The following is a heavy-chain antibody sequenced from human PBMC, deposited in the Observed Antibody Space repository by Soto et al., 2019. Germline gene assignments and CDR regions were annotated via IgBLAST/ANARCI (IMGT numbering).Heavy chain of an antibody. D-gene: IGHD6-13*01. V-gene: IGHV1-18*01. Sequence: QVQLVQSGAEVKKPGASEKVSCKASGYTFSSYGISWVRQAPGQGLEWMGWISAYNGNTKYAQKITGRVTWTTDTSTSTAYMELRSLRSDDTAVYYCARDLGQQLFDYWGQGTLVTVSS. CDR1: GYTFSSYG. CDR2: ISAYNGNT. J-gene: IGHJ4*02. CDR3: ARDLGQQLFDY.